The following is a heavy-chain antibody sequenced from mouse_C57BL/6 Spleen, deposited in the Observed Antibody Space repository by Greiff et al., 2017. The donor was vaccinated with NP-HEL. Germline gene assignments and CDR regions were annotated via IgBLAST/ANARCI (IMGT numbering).Heavy chain of an antibody. CDR3: AREYYGRRGAYYYAMDY. D-gene: IGHD1-1*01. CDR1: GYTFTSYG. V-gene: IGHV1-81*01. CDR2: IYPRSGNT. J-gene: IGHJ4*01. Sequence: QVQLQQSGAELARPGASVKLSCKASGYTFTSYGISWVKQRTGQGLEWIGEIYPRSGNTYYNEKFKGKATLTADKSSSTAYMELRSLTSEDSAVYFCAREYYGRRGAYYYAMDYWGQGTSVTVSS.